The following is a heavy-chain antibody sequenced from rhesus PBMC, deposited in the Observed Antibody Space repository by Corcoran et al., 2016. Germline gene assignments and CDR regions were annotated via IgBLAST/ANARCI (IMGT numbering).Heavy chain of an antibody. CDR1: GGAISDRYY. Sequence: QVQLQESGPGLVKPSETLSLTCAVSGGAISDRYYWNWIRQPPGKGMEWIGNIYGNSATTYYNPSLKSRVTISKDTSKNQFFLKLSSVTAADTAVYYCARDRDNFWSGYRFDYWGQGVLVTVSS. V-gene: IGHV4S9*01. CDR2: IYGNSATT. D-gene: IGHD3-3*01. CDR3: ARDRDNFWSGYRFDY. J-gene: IGHJ4*01.